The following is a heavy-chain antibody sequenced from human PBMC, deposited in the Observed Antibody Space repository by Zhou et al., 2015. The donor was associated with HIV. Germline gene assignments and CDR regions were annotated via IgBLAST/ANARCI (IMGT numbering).Heavy chain of an antibody. CDR1: GYMFTRYG. J-gene: IGHJ4*02. CDR2: IIPIFGTA. D-gene: IGHD3-10*01. Sequence: QVQLVQSGVEVRKPGASVKVSCTASGYMFTRYGINWVRQAPGQGLEWMGGIIPIFGTANYAQKFQGRVTITADESSSTAYMELSSLRSEDTAVYYCARGGLYGSGNSPSAYWGQGTLVTVSS. CDR3: ARGGLYGSGNSPSAY. V-gene: IGHV1-69*13.